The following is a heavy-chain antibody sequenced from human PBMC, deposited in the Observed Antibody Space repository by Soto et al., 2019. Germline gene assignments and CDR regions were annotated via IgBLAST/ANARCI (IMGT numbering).Heavy chain of an antibody. CDR3: ARQRYDSDTGPNFQYYFDS. CDR1: GYSFAGYW. Sequence: PGESLKISCKGSGYSFAGYWITWVRQKPGKGLEWMGRIDPSDSQTYYSPSFRGHVTISATKSITTAFLQWSSLRASDTAMYYCARQRYDSDTGPNFQYYFDSWGQGTPVNVSS. CDR2: IDPSDSQT. J-gene: IGHJ4*02. D-gene: IGHD3-22*01. V-gene: IGHV5-10-1*01.